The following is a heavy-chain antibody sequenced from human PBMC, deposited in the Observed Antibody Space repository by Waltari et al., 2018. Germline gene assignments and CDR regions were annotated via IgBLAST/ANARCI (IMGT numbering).Heavy chain of an antibody. CDR3: ATPRGDYDSSGYYGGWGAFDI. Sequence: EVQLVQSGAEVKKPGATVKISCKASGYTFTDYYMHWVQQAPGKGLEWMGRVDPEDGETIYAEKFQGRVTITADTSTDTAYMELSSLGSEDTAVYYCATPRGDYDSSGYYGGWGAFDIWGQGTMVTVSS. D-gene: IGHD3-22*01. CDR2: VDPEDGET. J-gene: IGHJ3*02. CDR1: GYTFTDYY. V-gene: IGHV1-69-2*01.